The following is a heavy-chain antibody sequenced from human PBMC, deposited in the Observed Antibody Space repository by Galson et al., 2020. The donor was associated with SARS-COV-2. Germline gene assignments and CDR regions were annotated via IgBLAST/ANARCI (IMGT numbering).Heavy chain of an antibody. J-gene: IGHJ5*01. Sequence: GGSLRLSCAASGFTFGSSAMHWVRQAPGKGLEWLAIISYDGTTKYNSESVKGRFTISRDISKNTVYLQMKSLRPEDTAVYYCERETDDHTSSWFDSWGQGTLVTVSS. CDR2: ISYDGTTK. V-gene: IGHV3-30*04. CDR1: GFTFGSSA. D-gene: IGHD6-13*01. CDR3: ERETDDHTSSWFDS.